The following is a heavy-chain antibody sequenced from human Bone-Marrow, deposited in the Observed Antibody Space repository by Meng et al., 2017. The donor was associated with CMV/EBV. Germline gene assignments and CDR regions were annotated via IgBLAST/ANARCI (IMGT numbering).Heavy chain of an antibody. CDR3: VVGSGWYRGEH. CDR2: ISGSGITI. CDR1: GFTFSNYE. J-gene: IGHJ1*01. Sequence: GGSLRLSCAASGFTFSNYEMNWVRQVPGKGLEWVSYISGSGITIYYADSVRGRFTISKDNARKSLNLQMNNLRAEDTAIYYCVVGSGWYRGEHWGHGTLVTVSS. V-gene: IGHV3-48*03. D-gene: IGHD6-19*01.